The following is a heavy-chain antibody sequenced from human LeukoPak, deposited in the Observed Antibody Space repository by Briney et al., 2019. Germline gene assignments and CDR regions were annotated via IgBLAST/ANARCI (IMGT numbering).Heavy chain of an antibody. D-gene: IGHD1-26*01. V-gene: IGHV3-48*03. CDR1: GFTFGIYE. CDR3: ARGGGSYPFFDY. Sequence: PGGSLRLSCAASGFTFGIYEMNWVRQAPGKGLEWVSYSSNSGTTIYYADSVKGRFTTSRGNTKNSLYLEMNGLRAEDTAVYYCARGGGSYPFFDYWGQGTLVTVSS. CDR2: SSNSGTTI. J-gene: IGHJ4*02.